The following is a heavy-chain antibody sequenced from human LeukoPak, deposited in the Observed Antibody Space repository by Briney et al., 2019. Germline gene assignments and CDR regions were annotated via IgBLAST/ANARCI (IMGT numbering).Heavy chain of an antibody. V-gene: IGHV1-8*03. J-gene: IGHJ5*02. Sequence: ASVKVSCKASGYTFTSYDINWVRQATGQGLEWMGWMNPNSGNTGYAQKFQGRVTITRNTSISTAYMELSSLRSEDTAVYYCARGGVNNGVEYSSSSNWFDPWGQGTLVTVSS. CDR2: MNPNSGNT. CDR3: ARGGVNNGVEYSSSSNWFDP. D-gene: IGHD6-6*01. CDR1: GYTFTSYD.